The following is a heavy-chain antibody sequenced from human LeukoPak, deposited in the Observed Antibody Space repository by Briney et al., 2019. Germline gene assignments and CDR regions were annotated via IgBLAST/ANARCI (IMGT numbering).Heavy chain of an antibody. J-gene: IGHJ4*02. CDR2: FDPEDGKT. V-gene: IGHV1-24*01. CDR1: GYTLTELS. Sequence: ASVKVSCKVSGYTLTELSMHWVRQAPGKGLEWMGGFDPEDGKTIYAQKFQGRVTMTEDTSTDTAYMELSSLRSEDTAVYYCARGTQRGYSSSWPLLVDYWGQGTLVTVSS. CDR3: ARGTQRGYSSSWPLLVDY. D-gene: IGHD6-13*01.